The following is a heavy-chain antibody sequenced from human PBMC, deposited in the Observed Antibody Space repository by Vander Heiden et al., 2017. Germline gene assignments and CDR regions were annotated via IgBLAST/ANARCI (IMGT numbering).Heavy chain of an antibody. J-gene: IGHJ4*02. Sequence: QVQLVESGGGLVKPGGSLRPPCAAPGFPFRDYYMSWIRQAPGKGLEWVSYISSSGSTIYYADSVKGRFTISRDNAKNSLYLQMNSLRAEDTAVYYCARDPAFWSGSGYWGQGTLVTVSS. V-gene: IGHV3-11*01. D-gene: IGHD3-3*01. CDR2: ISSSGSTI. CDR3: ARDPAFWSGSGY. CDR1: GFPFRDYY.